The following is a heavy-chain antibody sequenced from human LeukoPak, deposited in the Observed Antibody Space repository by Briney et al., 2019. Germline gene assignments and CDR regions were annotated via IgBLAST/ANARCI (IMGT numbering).Heavy chain of an antibody. CDR1: GGSISTSIYY. CDR2: IYYSGST. J-gene: IGHJ5*02. V-gene: IGHV4-39*01. CDR3: ARRAAALVAAFDH. Sequence: SETLSLTCTVSGGSISTSIYYWGWIRQPPGKGLEWIGSIYYSGSTFYNPSLKSRVTISADTSKNQFSLKLSSVTAADTAIYYCARRAAALVAAFDHWGQGTLVTVSS. D-gene: IGHD6-13*01.